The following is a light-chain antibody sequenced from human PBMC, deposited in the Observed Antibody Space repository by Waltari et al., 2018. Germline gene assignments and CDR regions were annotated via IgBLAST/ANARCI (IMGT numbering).Light chain of an antibody. CDR3: QQYSTTPLT. CDR2: WTS. CDR1: RRILSNSNNKNY. Sequence: DIVMTQSPDSLAVSLCERATINCKSSRRILSNSNNKNYVAWYQQKPGQTPKLLIYWTSTRGSVVPDRFVRSRSGSDFPLTISSLQPEDVAVYYCQQYSTTPLTFGGVTKVEIK. V-gene: IGKV4-1*01. J-gene: IGKJ4*01.